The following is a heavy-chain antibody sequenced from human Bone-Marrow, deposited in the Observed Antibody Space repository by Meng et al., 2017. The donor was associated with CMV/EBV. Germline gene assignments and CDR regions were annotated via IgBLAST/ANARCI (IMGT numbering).Heavy chain of an antibody. CDR1: GYSFTSYW. J-gene: IGHJ4*02. D-gene: IGHD3-10*01. V-gene: IGHV5-51*01. CDR3: ARQEGFDYYGSGSPLDY. CDR2: IYPGDSET. Sequence: GESLKISCEGSGYSFTSYWIGWVRQMPGKGLEWMGIIYPGDSETRYSPSFQGQVTISADKSITTVYLQWSSLKASDTAMYYWARQEGFDYYGSGSPLDYWGQGTLVTVSS.